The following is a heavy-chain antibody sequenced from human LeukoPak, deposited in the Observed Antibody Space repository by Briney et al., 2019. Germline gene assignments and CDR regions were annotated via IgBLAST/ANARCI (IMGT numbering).Heavy chain of an antibody. CDR2: IYYSGST. CDR1: GGSISSYY. V-gene: IGHV4-59*01. Sequence: PSETLSLTCTVSGGSISSYYWSWIRQPPGKGLEWIGYIYYSGSTNYNPSLKSRVTISVDMSKNQFSLKLSSVTAADTAVYYCARTYSSSVPFDYWGQGTLVTVSS. J-gene: IGHJ4*02. CDR3: ARTYSSSVPFDY. D-gene: IGHD6-6*01.